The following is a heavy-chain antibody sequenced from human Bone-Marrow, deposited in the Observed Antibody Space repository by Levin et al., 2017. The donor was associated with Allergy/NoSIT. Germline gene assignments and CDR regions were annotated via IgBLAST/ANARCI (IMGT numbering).Heavy chain of an antibody. CDR2: IYYSGNT. Sequence: SETLSLTCTVSGASITSYYWSWIRQPPGKGLEWIGYIYYSGNTNYNASLKSRVTISVDTSMNQFSLRLSSVTAADTAVYYCVRDRDYGDYGAFDIWGQGTMVTVSS. J-gene: IGHJ3*02. D-gene: IGHD4-17*01. V-gene: IGHV4-59*01. CDR1: GASITSYY. CDR3: VRDRDYGDYGAFDI.